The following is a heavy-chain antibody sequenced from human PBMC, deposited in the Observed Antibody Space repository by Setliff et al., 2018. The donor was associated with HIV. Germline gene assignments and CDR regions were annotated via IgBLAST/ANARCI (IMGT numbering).Heavy chain of an antibody. CDR2: IFHTGST. J-gene: IGHJ4*02. V-gene: IGHV4-39*07. Sequence: KPSETLSLTCTVSGGAISSRSYYWGWIRQPPAKGLEWIGSIFHTGSTYYNPSLKSRVTISVDTSKNQFSLRLTSVTAADTAVYYCARVRDYGGNFFDYWGQGTLVTVSS. CDR3: ARVRDYGGNFFDY. CDR1: GGAISSRSYY. D-gene: IGHD4-17*01.